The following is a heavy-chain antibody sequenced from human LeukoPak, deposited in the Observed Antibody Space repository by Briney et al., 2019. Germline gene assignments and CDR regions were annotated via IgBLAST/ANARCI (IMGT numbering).Heavy chain of an antibody. CDR3: ARVLPSSGGRQPPNY. V-gene: IGHV3-7*01. D-gene: IGHD6-19*01. J-gene: IGHJ4*02. CDR2: IKKDGSEK. Sequence: GGSLRLSCAASGFTFSSYCMSWVRQAPGKGLEWVANIKKDGSEKYYVDSVKGRFTISRDNAKNSLYLQMNSLRAEDTAVYYCARVLPSSGGRQPPNYGGQGTLVTVSS. CDR1: GFTFSSYC.